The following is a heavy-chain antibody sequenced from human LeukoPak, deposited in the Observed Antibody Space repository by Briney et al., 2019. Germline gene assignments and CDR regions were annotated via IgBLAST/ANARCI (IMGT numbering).Heavy chain of an antibody. CDR2: IFSGGST. CDR3: ARDHPRRWTFDY. D-gene: IGHD4-23*01. Sequence: GGSLRLSCAASGFIVSTNYMSWVRQAPGKGLEWVSVIFSGGSTYYADSVKGRFTISRDKSNNTLYLQMNSLRAEDTAVYYCARDHPRRWTFDYWGQGTLVTVSS. J-gene: IGHJ4*02. V-gene: IGHV3-53*01. CDR1: GFIVSTNY.